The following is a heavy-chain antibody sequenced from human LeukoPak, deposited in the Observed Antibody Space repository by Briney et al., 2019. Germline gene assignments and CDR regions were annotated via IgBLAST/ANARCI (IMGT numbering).Heavy chain of an antibody. CDR3: ARVFRRITMIVVVSRPFDAFDI. CDR2: INHSGST. J-gene: IGHJ3*02. Sequence: PSETLSLTCAVYGGSFSGYYWSWIRQPPGKGLEWIGEINHSGSTNYNPSLKSRVTISVDTSKNQFSLKLSSVTAADTAEYYCARVFRRITMIVVVSRPFDAFDIWGQGTMVTVSS. D-gene: IGHD3-22*01. CDR1: GGSFSGYY. V-gene: IGHV4-34*01.